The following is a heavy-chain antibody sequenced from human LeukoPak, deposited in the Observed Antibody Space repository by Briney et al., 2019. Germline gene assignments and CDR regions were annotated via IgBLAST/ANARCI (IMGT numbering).Heavy chain of an antibody. D-gene: IGHD6-13*01. J-gene: IGHJ5*02. CDR3: ARQGQQQLVINWFDP. Sequence: GSLRLSCAASGFTFSSYSMNWIRQPPGKGLEWIGSIYYSGSTYYNPSLKSRVTISVDTSKNQFSLKLSSVTAADTAVYYCARQGQQQLVINWFDPWGQGTLVTVSS. CDR2: IYYSGST. V-gene: IGHV4-39*01. CDR1: GFTFSSYS.